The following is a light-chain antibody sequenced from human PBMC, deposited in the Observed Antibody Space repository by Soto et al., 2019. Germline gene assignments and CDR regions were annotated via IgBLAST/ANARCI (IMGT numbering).Light chain of an antibody. V-gene: IGLV1-44*01. CDR2: TNN. CDR3: AAWDGSLNGWV. CDR1: TSNIGTNA. J-gene: IGLJ3*02. Sequence: QPVLTQPPSASGTPGQWVTISCSGSTSNIGTNAVNWYQQFPGTAPELLIYTNNQRPSGVPDRFSGSKSGTSASLAIGGLQSDDEADYYCAAWDGSLNGWVFGGGTQLTVL.